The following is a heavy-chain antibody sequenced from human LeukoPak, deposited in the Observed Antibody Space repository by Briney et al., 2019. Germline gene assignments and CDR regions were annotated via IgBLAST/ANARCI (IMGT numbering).Heavy chain of an antibody. Sequence: SVKVSCKASGGTFSSYAISWVRQAPGQGLEWMGGIIPTFGTANYAQKFQGRVTITADESTSTAYMELSSLRSEDTAVYYCARDGYCSGGSCSRVYFDYWGQGTLVTVSS. CDR2: IIPTFGTA. D-gene: IGHD2-15*01. CDR1: GGTFSSYA. J-gene: IGHJ4*02. V-gene: IGHV1-69*13. CDR3: ARDGYCSGGSCSRVYFDY.